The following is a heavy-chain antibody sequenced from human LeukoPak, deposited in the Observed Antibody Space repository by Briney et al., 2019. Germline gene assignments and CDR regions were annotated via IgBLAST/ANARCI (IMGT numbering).Heavy chain of an antibody. CDR3: ARDPLYYGSGSYTNYFDY. V-gene: IGHV4-39*07. D-gene: IGHD3-10*01. J-gene: IGHJ4*02. Sequence: SETLSLTCTVSGGSISNSSYYWGWIRQPPGKGLEWIGSIYYSGSTYYNPSLKSRVTISVDTSKNQFSLKLSSVTAAHTAVYYCARDPLYYGSGSYTNYFDYWGQGTLVTVSS. CDR2: IYYSGST. CDR1: GGSISNSSYY.